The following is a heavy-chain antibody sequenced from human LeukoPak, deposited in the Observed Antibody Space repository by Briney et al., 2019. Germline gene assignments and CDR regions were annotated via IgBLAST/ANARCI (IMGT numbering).Heavy chain of an antibody. CDR2: IYHSGST. J-gene: IGHJ4*02. Sequence: SETLSLTCTVSGGSISSSSYYWGWIRQPPGKGLEWIGEIYHSGSTNYNPSLKSRVTISVDKSKNQFSLKLSSVTAADTAVYYCARGRLKGLDYWGQGTLVTVSS. D-gene: IGHD6-25*01. CDR1: GGSISSSSYY. V-gene: IGHV4-39*07. CDR3: ARGRLKGLDY.